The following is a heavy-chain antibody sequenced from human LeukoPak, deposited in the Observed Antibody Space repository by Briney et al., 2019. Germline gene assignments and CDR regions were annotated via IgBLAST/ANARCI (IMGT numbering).Heavy chain of an antibody. V-gene: IGHV1-69*13. CDR3: VIGGSSVVPAATPGDY. D-gene: IGHD2-2*01. J-gene: IGHJ4*02. CDR1: GGTFSSYA. Sequence: SVKVSCKASGGTFSSYAISWVRQAPGQGLEWMGGIIPIFSTANYAQKFQGRVTITADESTSTAYMELSSLRSEDTAVYYCVIGGSSVVPAATPGDYWGQGTLVTVSS. CDR2: IIPIFSTA.